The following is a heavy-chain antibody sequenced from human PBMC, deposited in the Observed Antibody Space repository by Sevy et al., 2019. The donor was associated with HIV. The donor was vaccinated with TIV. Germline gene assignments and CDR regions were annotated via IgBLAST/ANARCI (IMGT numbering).Heavy chain of an antibody. J-gene: IGHJ4*02. CDR3: ARERRDSSGFDY. V-gene: IGHV4-59*01. CDR2: IYYSGST. CDR1: GGSISSYY. D-gene: IGHD3-22*01. Sequence: SETLSLTCTVSGGSISSYYWIWIRQPPGKGLEWIGYIYYSGSTNYNPSLKSRVTISVDTSKNQFSLKLSSVTAAETAVYYCARERRDSSGFDYWGQGTLVTVSS.